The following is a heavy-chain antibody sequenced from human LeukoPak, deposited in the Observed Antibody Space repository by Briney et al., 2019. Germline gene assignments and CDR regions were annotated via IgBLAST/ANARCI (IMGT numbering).Heavy chain of an antibody. D-gene: IGHD6-13*01. CDR2: IYWDDDK. CDR3: AQRGALNSWHIY. V-gene: IGHV2-5*02. CDR1: GFSLSPSGVG. J-gene: IGHJ4*02. Sequence: SGPTLVKPTQTLTLTCTFSGFSLSPSGVGVGWIRQPPGKALEWLALIYWDDDKRYSPSLKTRLTIAKDTSKNQMVLTMTNMDPVDTATYYCAQRGALNSWHIYWGQGTLVTVSS.